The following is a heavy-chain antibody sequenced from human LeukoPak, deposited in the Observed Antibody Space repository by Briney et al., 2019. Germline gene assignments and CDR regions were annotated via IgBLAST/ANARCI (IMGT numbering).Heavy chain of an antibody. CDR1: GGSISSGGYY. Sequence: PSETLSLTCTVSGGSISSGGYYWSWIRQPPGKGLEWIGYIYHSGSTYYNPSLKSRVTISVDTSKNQFSLKLSSVTAADTAAYYCASSTWELPPFGWGQGTLVTVSS. CDR2: IYHSGST. D-gene: IGHD1-26*01. J-gene: IGHJ4*02. CDR3: ASSTWELPPFG. V-gene: IGHV4-61*08.